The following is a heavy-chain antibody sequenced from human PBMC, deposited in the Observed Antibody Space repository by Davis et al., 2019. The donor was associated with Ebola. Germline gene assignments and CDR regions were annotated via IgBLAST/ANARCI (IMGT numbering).Heavy chain of an antibody. J-gene: IGHJ4*02. CDR2: ISSSSSYI. CDR3: ARVYRSGSYAEDYFDY. CDR1: GFTFSSYS. V-gene: IGHV3-21*01. D-gene: IGHD1-26*01. Sequence: PGGSLRLSCAASGFTFSSYSMNWVRQAPGKGLEWVSSISSSSSYIYYADSVKGRFTISRDNAKNSLYLQMNSLRAEDTAVYYCARVYRSGSYAEDYFDYWGQGTLVTVSS.